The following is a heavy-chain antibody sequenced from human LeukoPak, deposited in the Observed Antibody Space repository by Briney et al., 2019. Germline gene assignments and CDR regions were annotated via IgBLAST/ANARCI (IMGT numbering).Heavy chain of an antibody. V-gene: IGHV3-30*02. CDR3: AKVSDQWWSAGYNWFDP. D-gene: IGHD2-15*01. CDR1: GFTFSSYG. Sequence: GGSLRLSCAASGFTFSSYGMHWVRQAPGKGLEWVAFIRYDGSNKYYAGSVKGRFTISRDNSKNTLYLQMNSLRAEDTAVYYCAKVSDQWWSAGYNWFDPWGQGTLVTVSS. J-gene: IGHJ5*02. CDR2: IRYDGSNK.